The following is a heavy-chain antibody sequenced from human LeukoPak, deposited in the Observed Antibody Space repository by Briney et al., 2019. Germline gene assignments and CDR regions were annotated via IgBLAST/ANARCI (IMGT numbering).Heavy chain of an antibody. CDR1: GFTFSSYA. Sequence: GGSLRLSCAASGFTFSSYAMSWVRQAPGKGLEWVSAISGSGGSTYYADSVKGRFTISRDNSKNTLYLQMNSLRAEDTAVYYCAREGDSSGYYSSPFDYWGQGTLVTVSS. D-gene: IGHD3-22*01. J-gene: IGHJ4*02. V-gene: IGHV3-23*01. CDR3: AREGDSSGYYSSPFDY. CDR2: ISGSGGST.